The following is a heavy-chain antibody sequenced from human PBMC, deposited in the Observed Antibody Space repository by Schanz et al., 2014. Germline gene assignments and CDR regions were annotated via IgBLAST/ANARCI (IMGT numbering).Heavy chain of an antibody. J-gene: IGHJ6*02. CDR3: VKDLQRELLRDDHYYGMDV. CDR2: IYGGGIT. Sequence: VQLVESGGGLVQPGGSLRLSCAASGFTVSSNYMSWVRQAPGKGLEWVSVIYGGGITYYADSVKGRFTTSRDNSKNTMYLQMNSLRAEDTAVYYCVKDLQRELLRDDHYYGMDVWGQGTTVTVSS. CDR1: GFTVSSNY. D-gene: IGHD1-26*01. V-gene: IGHV3-66*01.